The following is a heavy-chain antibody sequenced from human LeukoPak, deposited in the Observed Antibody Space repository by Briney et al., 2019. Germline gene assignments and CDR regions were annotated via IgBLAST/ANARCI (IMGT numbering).Heavy chain of an antibody. Sequence: GGSLRLSCAASGFTFSSYEMNWVRQAPGKGLEWVSYISSSGSIIYYADSVRGRFSISRDNAKNSLYLQMNSLRAEDTAVYYCAELGITMIGGVWGKGTTVTISS. CDR1: GFTFSSYE. CDR3: AELGITMIGGV. V-gene: IGHV3-48*03. D-gene: IGHD3-10*02. CDR2: ISSSGSII. J-gene: IGHJ6*04.